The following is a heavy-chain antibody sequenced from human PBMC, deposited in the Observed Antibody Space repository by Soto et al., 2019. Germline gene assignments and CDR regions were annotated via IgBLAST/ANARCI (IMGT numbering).Heavy chain of an antibody. V-gene: IGHV3-23*01. J-gene: IGHJ5*02. D-gene: IGHD6-25*01. CDR3: AKDRAAKINLNWFDP. Sequence: GGSLRLSCAASGFTFSSYAMSWVRQAPGKGLEWVSAISGSGGSTYYADSVKGRSTISRDNSKNTLYLQMNSLRAEDTAVYYCAKDRAAKINLNWFDPWGQGTLVTVSS. CDR1: GFTFSSYA. CDR2: ISGSGGST.